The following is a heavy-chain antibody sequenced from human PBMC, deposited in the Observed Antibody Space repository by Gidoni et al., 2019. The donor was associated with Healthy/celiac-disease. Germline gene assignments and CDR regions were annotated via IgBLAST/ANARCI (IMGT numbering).Heavy chain of an antibody. CDR3: ARSYYAYYYYGMDV. CDR1: GFSLSTSGMR. J-gene: IGHJ6*02. D-gene: IGHD1-26*01. CDR2: IDWDDDK. Sequence: QVTLKESGPALVKPTQTLTLTCTFSGFSLSTSGMRVSWIRQPPGTALEWLARIDWDDDKFYSTSLKTRLTISKDTSKNQVVLTMTNMDPVDTATYYCARSYYAYYYYGMDVWGQGTTVTVSS. V-gene: IGHV2-70*04.